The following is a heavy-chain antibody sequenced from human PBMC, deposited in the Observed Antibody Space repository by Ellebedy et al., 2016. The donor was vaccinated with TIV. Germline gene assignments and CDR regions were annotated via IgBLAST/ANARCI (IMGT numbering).Heavy chain of an antibody. V-gene: IGHV1-8*01. CDR3: AFRHFPASSYYDSSGYYLFDY. D-gene: IGHD3-22*01. Sequence: ASVKVSXXASGYTFTSYDINWVRQATGQGLEWMGWMNPNSGNTGYAQKFQGRVTMTRNTSISTAYMELSSLRSEDTAVYYCAFRHFPASSYYDSSGYYLFDYWGQGTLVTVSS. CDR2: MNPNSGNT. J-gene: IGHJ4*02. CDR1: GYTFTSYD.